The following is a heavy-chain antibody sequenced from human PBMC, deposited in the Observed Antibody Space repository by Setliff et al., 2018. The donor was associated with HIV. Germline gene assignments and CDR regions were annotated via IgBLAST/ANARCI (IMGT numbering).Heavy chain of an antibody. V-gene: IGHV1-46*01. CDR1: GYTFTSYY. CDR2: IHPSTGNT. D-gene: IGHD6-19*01. J-gene: IGHJ4*02. CDR3: ARDSSTGWFSADY. Sequence: ASVKVSCKASGYTFTSYYMHWVRQAPGQGLEWMGLIHPSTGNTYYTQKFQGRVTWTRDTSTSTVYMELSSLRSEDTSVYYCARDSSTGWFSADYWGQGTLVTVSS.